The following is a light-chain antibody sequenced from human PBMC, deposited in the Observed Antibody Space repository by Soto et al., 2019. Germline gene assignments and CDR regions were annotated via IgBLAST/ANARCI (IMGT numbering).Light chain of an antibody. V-gene: IGLV2-8*01. CDR2: EVS. CDR1: SSDVGGYNY. Sequence: QSALTQPPSASGSPGQSVTISCTGTSSDVGGYNYVSWYQQHAGKAPKLMISEVSKRPSGVPDRFSGSKSGNTASLTVSGLQAEDEADYYCSSYAGSNKSVFGTGTKLTVL. J-gene: IGLJ1*01. CDR3: SSYAGSNKSV.